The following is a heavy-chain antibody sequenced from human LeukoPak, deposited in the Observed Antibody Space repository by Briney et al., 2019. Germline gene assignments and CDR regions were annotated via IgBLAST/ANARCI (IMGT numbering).Heavy chain of an antibody. J-gene: IGHJ4*02. CDR3: ARGWAAAGSYYFDY. CDR1: GFTFSSYW. D-gene: IGHD6-13*01. V-gene: IGHV3-7*02. Sequence: PGGSLRLSCAASGFTFSSYWMSWVRQAPGKGLEWVANIKQDGSEKYYVASVKGRFTISRDNSKNTLYLQMNSLRAEDTAVYYCARGWAAAGSYYFDYWGQGTLVTISS. CDR2: IKQDGSEK.